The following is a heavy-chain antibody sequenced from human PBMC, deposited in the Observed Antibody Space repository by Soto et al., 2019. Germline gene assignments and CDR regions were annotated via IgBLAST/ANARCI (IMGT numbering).Heavy chain of an antibody. V-gene: IGHV3-23*01. CDR2: ISGSGGST. CDR3: AKVKEVGAITLFDY. Sequence: PGGSLRLSCAASGFTFSSYGMSWVRQAPGKGLEWVSAISGSGGSTYYADSVKGRFTISRDNSKNTLYLQMNSLRAEDAAVYYCAKVKEVGAITLFDYWGQGTLVTVSS. J-gene: IGHJ4*02. CDR1: GFTFSSYG. D-gene: IGHD1-26*01.